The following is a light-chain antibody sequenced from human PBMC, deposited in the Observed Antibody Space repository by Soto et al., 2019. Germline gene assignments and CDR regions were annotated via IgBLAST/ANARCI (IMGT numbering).Light chain of an antibody. CDR2: DAS. J-gene: IGKJ4*01. Sequence: IQMTQSPSTLPASVGDRVTITCRASQGISSYLAWYQHKPGKAPKLLIYDASSLESGVPSRFSGGGSGTDFTLTISRLEPEDFAVYYCQQFSSYPLTFGGGTKVDIK. CDR1: QGISSY. V-gene: IGKV1-13*02. CDR3: QQFSSYPLT.